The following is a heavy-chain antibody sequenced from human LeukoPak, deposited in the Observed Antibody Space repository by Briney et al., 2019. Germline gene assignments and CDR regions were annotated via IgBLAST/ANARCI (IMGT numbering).Heavy chain of an antibody. CDR2: INPNSGGT. CDR3: ARASPVYYYYMDV. CDR1: GYTFTGYY. D-gene: IGHD1-14*01. Sequence: AASVKVSCKASGYTFTGYYMHWVRQAPGQGLEWMGWINPNSGGTNYAQKFQGRVTMTRDTSISTAYMELSRLRSDDTAVYYCARASPVYYYYMDVWGKGTTVTVSS. V-gene: IGHV1-2*02. J-gene: IGHJ6*03.